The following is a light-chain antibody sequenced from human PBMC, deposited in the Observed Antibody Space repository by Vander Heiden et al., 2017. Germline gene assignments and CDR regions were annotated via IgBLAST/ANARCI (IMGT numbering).Light chain of an antibody. J-gene: IGLJ2*01. CDR1: SRDVGAYNY. Sequence: QSALTQPASVCESPGQSITISCTGTSRDVGAYNYVSWYQHHPGKAPKLLIYEVSNRPSGLSNRCSGSKSGNTASLTISGLQAEDEAIYYCSSYASGGTLEFGGGTKVTVL. V-gene: IGLV2-14*01. CDR2: EVS. CDR3: SSYASGGTLE.